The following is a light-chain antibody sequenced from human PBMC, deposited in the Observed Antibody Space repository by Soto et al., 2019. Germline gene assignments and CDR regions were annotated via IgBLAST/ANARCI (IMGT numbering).Light chain of an antibody. CDR1: QGISSW. V-gene: IGKV1-12*01. Sequence: DIQMTQSPSSVSASVGDRVTITCRASQGISSWLARYQQKPGKAPKLLIYAASSLQSGVPSRFSGSGSGTDFTLTISSLQPEDFATYSCQQANSFPPAFGGGTKVEIK. J-gene: IGKJ4*01. CDR3: QQANSFPPA. CDR2: AAS.